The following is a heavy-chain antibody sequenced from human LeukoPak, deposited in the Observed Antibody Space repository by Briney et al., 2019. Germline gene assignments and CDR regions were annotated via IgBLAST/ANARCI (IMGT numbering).Heavy chain of an antibody. D-gene: IGHD4-11*01. CDR1: GGPISSPNHF. CDR3: ARLRPHYSNYDLGYFDY. Sequence: SETLSLTCTVSGGPISSPNHFWGWVRQPPGKGLQWIGSVYYSGSTYYNPSLKSRVTISVDTSKNQFSLKLSSVTAADTAVYYCARLRPHYSNYDLGYFDYWGQGTLVTVSS. J-gene: IGHJ4*02. CDR2: VYYSGST. V-gene: IGHV4-39*01.